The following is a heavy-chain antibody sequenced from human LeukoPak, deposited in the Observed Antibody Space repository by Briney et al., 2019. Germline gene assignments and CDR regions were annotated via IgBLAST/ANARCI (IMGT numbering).Heavy chain of an antibody. D-gene: IGHD5-12*01. CDR1: GLTFRIYA. V-gene: IGHV3-23*01. Sequence: PGGSLRLSCAASGLTFRIYAMSWVRQAPGKGLEWVSVLSGSGARTYYADSVRGRFTISRDNSRNTLYLQMNSLRAEDTAVYYCAKDRYSGYDSLVDYYSYYGMDVWGQGTTVTVSS. J-gene: IGHJ6*02. CDR2: LSGSGART. CDR3: AKDRYSGYDSLVDYYSYYGMDV.